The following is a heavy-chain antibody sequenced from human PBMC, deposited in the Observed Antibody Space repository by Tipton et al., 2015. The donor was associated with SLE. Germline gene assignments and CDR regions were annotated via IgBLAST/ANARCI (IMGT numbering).Heavy chain of an antibody. V-gene: IGHV1-18*01. CDR1: GYTFTSFA. Sequence: QLVQSGGEVKKPGASVKVSCRTSGYTFTSFAITWVRQAPGQGLEWMGWINTYNGITNYAEMLQGRVTMTSDTSTSTAFMELRSLTSEDTAVYFCARTRAEANSGFYYFDDWGQGTLVTVSA. D-gene: IGHD4-23*01. CDR3: ARTRAEANSGFYYFDD. CDR2: INTYNGIT. J-gene: IGHJ4*02.